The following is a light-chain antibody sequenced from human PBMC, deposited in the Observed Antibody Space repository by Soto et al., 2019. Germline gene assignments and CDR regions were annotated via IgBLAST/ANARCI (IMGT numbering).Light chain of an antibody. V-gene: IGLV1-40*01. Sequence: QLVLTQPPSVSGAPGQRVTISCTGSDSNIGAGFDVHWYQQLPGTAPKLLIYGNNNRPSGVPDRFSGSKSGTSASLAITGLQAEDEADYYCQSYDSSLSGSGVFGGVTKLTVL. CDR3: QSYDSSLSGSGV. CDR2: GNN. J-gene: IGLJ3*02. CDR1: DSNIGAGFD.